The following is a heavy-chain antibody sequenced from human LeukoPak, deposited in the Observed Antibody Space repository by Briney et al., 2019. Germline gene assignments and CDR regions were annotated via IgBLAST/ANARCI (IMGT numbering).Heavy chain of an antibody. CDR1: GFNFSSFG. Sequence: GGSLRLSCAASGFNFSSFGMHWVRQSPGKGLEWVAVIWYDGSTKVYVDSVKGRFTISRDNSRNTLYLQVNSLRAEDTAVYYCARDRYSSMWSVFEYWGQGALVTVSS. D-gene: IGHD6-13*01. CDR2: IWYDGSTK. V-gene: IGHV3-33*01. CDR3: ARDRYSSMWSVFEY. J-gene: IGHJ4*02.